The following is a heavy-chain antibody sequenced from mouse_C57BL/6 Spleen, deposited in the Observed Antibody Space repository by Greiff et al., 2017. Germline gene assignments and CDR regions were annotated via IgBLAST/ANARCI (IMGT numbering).Heavy chain of an antibody. Sequence: VQLQQSVAELVRPGASVKLSCTASGFNIKNTYMHWVQQRPEQGLEWIGRIDPANGNTKYAPKVPGKATITANTSSNTAYLQLRSLTSEDTAIDYCSRGRQLRLPYAMDDWGQGTSVTVSS. D-gene: IGHD3-2*02. CDR2: IDPANGNT. J-gene: IGHJ4*01. CDR1: GFNIKNTY. CDR3: SRGRQLRLPYAMDD. V-gene: IGHV14-3*01.